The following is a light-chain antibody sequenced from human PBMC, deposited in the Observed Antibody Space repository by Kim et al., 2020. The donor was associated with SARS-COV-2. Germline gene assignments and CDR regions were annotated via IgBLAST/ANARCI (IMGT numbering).Light chain of an antibody. CDR1: SSDVGGYNY. Sequence: GQSLTIACTGTSSDVGGYNYVSWYQQHPGKAPKLMIYDVSNRPSGVSNRFSGSKSGNTASLTISGLQAEDEADYYCSSYRSGSTWVFGGGTKLTVL. V-gene: IGLV2-14*03. J-gene: IGLJ3*02. CDR2: DVS. CDR3: SSYRSGSTWV.